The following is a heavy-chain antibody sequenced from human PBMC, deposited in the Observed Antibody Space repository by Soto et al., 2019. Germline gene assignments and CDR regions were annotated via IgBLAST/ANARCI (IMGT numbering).Heavy chain of an antibody. J-gene: IGHJ4*02. V-gene: IGHV3-23*01. CDR2: ISGRGGNT. CDR1: GLTFSDYA. CDR3: ATTNWRCDYTALDF. Sequence: GGSLRLSCAVSGLTFSDYAMTWVRQAPGKGLEWVSVISGRGGNTYYADSVKGRFTISRDNSKNTLYLQMKNLRADDTARYFCATTNWRCDYTALDFWGQGTPVTVSS. D-gene: IGHD1-1*01.